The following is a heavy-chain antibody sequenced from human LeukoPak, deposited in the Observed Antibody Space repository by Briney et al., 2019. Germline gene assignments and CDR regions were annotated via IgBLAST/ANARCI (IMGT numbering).Heavy chain of an antibody. CDR2: ISAYNGNT. Sequence: ASVKVSCKASGYTFTRYGITWVRQAPGQGLEWMGWISAYNGNTNYAQKLQGRVTMTTDTSTMTAYMELRSLRSDDTAVYYCASLQYYYGSGSYNWFDPWGQGTLVTVSS. V-gene: IGHV1-18*01. CDR1: GYTFTRYG. J-gene: IGHJ5*02. D-gene: IGHD3-10*01. CDR3: ASLQYYYGSGSYNWFDP.